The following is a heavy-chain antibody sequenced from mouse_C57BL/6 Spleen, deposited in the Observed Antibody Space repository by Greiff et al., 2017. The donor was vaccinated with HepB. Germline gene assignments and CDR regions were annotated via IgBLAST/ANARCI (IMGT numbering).Heavy chain of an antibody. V-gene: IGHV5-9-1*02. CDR2: ISSGGDYI. D-gene: IGHD2-4*01. J-gene: IGHJ3*01. CDR1: GFTFSSYA. Sequence: DVQLVESGEGLVKPGGSLKLSCAASGFTFSSYAMSWVRQTPEKRLEWVAYISSGGDYIYYADTVKGRFTISRDNARNTLYLQMSSLKSEDTAMYYCTRDSSYDYAFAYWGQGTLVTVSA. CDR3: TRDSSYDYAFAY.